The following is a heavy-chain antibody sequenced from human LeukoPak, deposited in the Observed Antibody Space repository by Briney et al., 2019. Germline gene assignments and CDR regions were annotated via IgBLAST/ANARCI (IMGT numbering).Heavy chain of an antibody. Sequence: ASVKVSCKASGYTFTSYDINWVRQAPGQGLEWMGLINPGGDNTDYAQNLQGRVTMTGDTSTSTVYMGLSSLRSEDTAVYYCARIRDGYNDAYDIWGQGTMVTVSS. CDR1: GYTFTSYD. D-gene: IGHD5-24*01. CDR2: INPGGDNT. J-gene: IGHJ3*02. V-gene: IGHV1-46*01. CDR3: ARIRDGYNDAYDI.